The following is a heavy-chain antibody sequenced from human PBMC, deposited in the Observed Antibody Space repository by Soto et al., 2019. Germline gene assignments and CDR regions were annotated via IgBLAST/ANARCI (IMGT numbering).Heavy chain of an antibody. CDR1: GADINTYS. V-gene: IGHV4-4*07. CDR3: ARDREAGYNFYYGMDV. Sequence: SETLSLTCSVSGADINTYSWTWIRQPAGKGLEWVGRIYTSASINYNPSLRGRVTLSVDTSTNQVSLKLASVTAADTAVYYCARDREAGYNFYYGMDVWGQGTTVTVSS. D-gene: IGHD6-19*01. J-gene: IGHJ6*02. CDR2: IYTSASI.